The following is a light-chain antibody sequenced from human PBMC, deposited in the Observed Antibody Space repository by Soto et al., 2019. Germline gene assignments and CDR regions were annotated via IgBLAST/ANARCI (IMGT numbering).Light chain of an antibody. CDR3: QQYDKWPQFT. J-gene: IGKJ2*01. CDR2: GAS. CDR1: HSVSGS. V-gene: IGKV3-15*01. Sequence: DIVMTQSPATLSVSPGERSTLSCRASHSVSGSLAWYQQKPGQAPRLLIYGASTRATGIPARFSGSGSGTEFTLTISNLQSEDFAVYYCQQYDKWPQFTFGQGTKVDI.